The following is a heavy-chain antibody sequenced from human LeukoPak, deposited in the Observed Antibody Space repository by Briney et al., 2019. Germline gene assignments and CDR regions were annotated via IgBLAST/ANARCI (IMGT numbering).Heavy chain of an antibody. J-gene: IGHJ3*02. CDR1: GGSFSGYY. Sequence: SETLSLTCAVYGGSFSGYYWSWIRQPPGKGLEWIGEINHSGSTNYNPSLKSRVTISVDTSKNQFSLKLSSVTAAGTAVYYCARAYYGDYVRAFDIWGQGTMVTVSS. CDR2: INHSGST. V-gene: IGHV4-34*01. D-gene: IGHD4-17*01. CDR3: ARAYYGDYVRAFDI.